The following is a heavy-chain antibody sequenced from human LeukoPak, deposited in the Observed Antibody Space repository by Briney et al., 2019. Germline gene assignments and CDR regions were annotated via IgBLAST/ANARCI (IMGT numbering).Heavy chain of an antibody. CDR3: ARETSQKGAHYMDV. V-gene: IGHV3-21*01. CDR1: GFTFSSYS. CDR2: ISSSSSYI. J-gene: IGHJ6*03. Sequence: GGSLRLSCAASGFTFSSYSMNWVRQAPGKGLEWVSSISSSSSYIYYADSVKGRFTISRDNAKNSLYLQMNSLRAEDTAVYYCARETSQKGAHYMDVWGKGTTVTISS. D-gene: IGHD3-16*01.